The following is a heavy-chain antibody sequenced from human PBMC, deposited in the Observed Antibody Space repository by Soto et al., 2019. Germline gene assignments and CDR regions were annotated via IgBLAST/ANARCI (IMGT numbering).Heavy chain of an antibody. Sequence: GGSLRLSCAASAFGFGNYVIHWLRQAPGTGLQWVARISHDGLHKSYTDSVTGRFTISRDNSKNTVYLLMSSLRVEDTAVYYCTMDLGGRDDSWGQGALVTVSS. CDR3: TMDLGGRDDS. CDR1: AFGFGNYV. V-gene: IGHV3-30*03. J-gene: IGHJ4*02. D-gene: IGHD3-16*01. CDR2: ISHDGLHK.